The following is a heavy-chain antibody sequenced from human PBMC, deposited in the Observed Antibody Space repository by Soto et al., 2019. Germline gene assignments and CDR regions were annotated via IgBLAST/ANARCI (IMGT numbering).Heavy chain of an antibody. J-gene: IGHJ4*01. D-gene: IGHD1-1*01. CDR1: GFPFSDHY. CDR3: ARSGLPLIEILDY. V-gene: IGHV3-11*01. CDR2: INPRGETR. Sequence: PVGPMRLSRASAGFPFSDHYMSWIRQAPWQGLEWLSFINPRGETRYIADSIRGRFTFSRDNARRSLYVQMNSLRAEDTAVYYCARSGLPLIEILDYWGHGILVTVSS.